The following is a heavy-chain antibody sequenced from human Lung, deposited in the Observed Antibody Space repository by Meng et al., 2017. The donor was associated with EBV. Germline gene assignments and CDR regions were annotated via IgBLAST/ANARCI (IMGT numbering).Heavy chain of an antibody. CDR3: ARVGAYCGGDCYHPR. V-gene: IGHV4-4*02. CDR1: GGSLSRRNW. Sequence: QVPLQEVGPGLVNPSGTLSLSCRVSGGSLSRRNWWSWVRQPPGKGLEWIGEIYHSGSTNYNPSLKSRVTISVDESKNQFSLRLSSVAAADTAVYYCARVGAYCGGDCYHPRWGQGTLVTVSS. J-gene: IGHJ4*02. CDR2: IYHSGST. D-gene: IGHD2-21*02.